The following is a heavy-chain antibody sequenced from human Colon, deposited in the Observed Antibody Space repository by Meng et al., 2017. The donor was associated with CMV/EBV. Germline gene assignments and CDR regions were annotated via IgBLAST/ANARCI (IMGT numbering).Heavy chain of an antibody. V-gene: IGHV1-69*04. CDR3: ARDLLWGSSSTYFDN. D-gene: IGHD3-10*01. CDR2: ISPSLGIT. J-gene: IGHJ4*02. CDR1: EGTFSSYS. Sequence: SVKVSCKASEGTFSSYSISWVRQAPGQGLEWMGRISPSLGITNYAQKFQDRVTVTADISTSTAYMELSSLTSEDTAVYYCARDLLWGSSSTYFDNWGQGTLVTVSS.